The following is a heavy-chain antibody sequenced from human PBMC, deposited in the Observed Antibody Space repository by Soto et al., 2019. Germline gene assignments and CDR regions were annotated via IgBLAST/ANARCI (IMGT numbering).Heavy chain of an antibody. CDR1: GFTFSSYA. CDR3: AREVTMVRGVIIGRLDY. CDR2: ISYDGSNK. J-gene: IGHJ4*02. D-gene: IGHD3-10*01. Sequence: GGSLRLSCAASGFTFSSYAMHWVRQAPGKGLEWVAVISYDGSNKYYADSVKGRFTISRDNSKNTLYLQMNSLRAEDTAVYYCAREVTMVRGVIIGRLDYWGQGTLVTVSS. V-gene: IGHV3-30-3*01.